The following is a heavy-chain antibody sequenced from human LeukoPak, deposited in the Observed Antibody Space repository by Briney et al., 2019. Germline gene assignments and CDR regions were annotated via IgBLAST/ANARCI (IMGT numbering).Heavy chain of an antibody. D-gene: IGHD3-10*01. J-gene: IGHJ6*02. V-gene: IGHV4-34*01. Sequence: PSETLSLTCAVYGGSFSGYYWSWIRQPPGKGLEWIGEINHSGSTNYNPSLKSRVTISVDTSKNQFSLKLSSVTAADTAVYYCATDDPELWFGELSSYYYGMDVWGQGTTVTVSS. CDR2: INHSGST. CDR3: ATDDPELWFGELSSYYYGMDV. CDR1: GGSFSGYY.